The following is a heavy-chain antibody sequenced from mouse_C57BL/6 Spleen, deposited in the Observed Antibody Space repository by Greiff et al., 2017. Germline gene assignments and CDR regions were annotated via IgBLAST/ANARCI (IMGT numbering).Heavy chain of an antibody. CDR3: ARRGWALDY. J-gene: IGHJ2*01. D-gene: IGHD1-1*02. CDR2: IDPSDSYT. Sequence: QVQLQQSGAELVKPGASVKLSCKASGYTFTSYWMQWVKQRPGQGLEWIGEIDPSDSYTNYNQKFKGKATLTVDTSSSTAYMQLSSLTSEDSAVYYCARRGWALDYWGQGTTLTVSS. CDR1: GYTFTSYW. V-gene: IGHV1-50*01.